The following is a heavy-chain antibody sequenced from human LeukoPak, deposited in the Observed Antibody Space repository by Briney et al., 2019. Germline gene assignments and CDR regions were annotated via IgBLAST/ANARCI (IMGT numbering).Heavy chain of an antibody. CDR2: ISYDGSNK. J-gene: IGHJ4*02. Sequence: GESLRLSCAASGFTFSSYAMHWVRQAPGKGLEWVAVISYDGSNKYYADSVKGRFTISRDNSKNTLYLQMNSLRAADTAVYYCARGPPSSSWSDTRFDYWGQGTLVTVSS. D-gene: IGHD6-13*01. CDR3: ARGPPSSSWSDTRFDY. V-gene: IGHV3-30*04. CDR1: GFTFSSYA.